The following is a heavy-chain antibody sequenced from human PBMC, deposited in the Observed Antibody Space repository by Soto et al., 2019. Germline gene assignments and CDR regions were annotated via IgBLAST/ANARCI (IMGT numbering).Heavy chain of an antibody. CDR1: GFTFSNYA. J-gene: IGHJ4*02. CDR2: ISGSGGST. D-gene: IGHD5-12*01. V-gene: IGHV3-23*01. Sequence: GGSLRLSCVDSGFTFSNYAMSWVRQAPGKGLEWVSGISGSGGSTYYADSVKGRFTISRDNSRNTLYLQMNSLRVEDTAVYYCAYARDIIDYWGQGTLVTVSS. CDR3: AYARDIIDY.